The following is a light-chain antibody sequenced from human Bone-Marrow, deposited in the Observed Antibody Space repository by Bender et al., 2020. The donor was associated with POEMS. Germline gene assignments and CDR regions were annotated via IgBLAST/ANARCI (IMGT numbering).Light chain of an antibody. V-gene: IGLV1-51*01. J-gene: IGLJ2*01. CDR3: ATWDSSLSTVV. CDR2: DTD. CDR1: SSNIGNHY. Sequence: QSMLTQPPSVSAAPGQKVTISCSGTSSNIGNHYVSWYQQVPGTAPKLLIYDTDKRPSGIPDRFSGSKSGTSATLGITGLQTGDEADYYCATWDSSLSTVVFGGGTKLTVL.